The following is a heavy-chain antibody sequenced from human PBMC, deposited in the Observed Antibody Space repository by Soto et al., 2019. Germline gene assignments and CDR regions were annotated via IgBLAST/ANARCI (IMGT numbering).Heavy chain of an antibody. J-gene: IGHJ4*02. CDR3: ARAMGAINYFDY. Sequence: QVQLQESGPGLVKPSRTLSLTCTVSGGSIRSGGYYWSWIRQHPGKGLEWIGYFYYSGNTYYNPSLKSRLTISGDTSKNQFSLNLSSVTAADTAVYYCARAMGAINYFDYWGQGTLVTVSS. CDR2: FYYSGNT. V-gene: IGHV4-31*03. CDR1: GGSIRSGGYY. D-gene: IGHD1-26*01.